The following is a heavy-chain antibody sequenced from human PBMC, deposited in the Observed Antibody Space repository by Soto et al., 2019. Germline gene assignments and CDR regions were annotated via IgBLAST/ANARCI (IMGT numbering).Heavy chain of an antibody. CDR2: LYSGGNT. J-gene: IGHJ4*02. V-gene: IGHV3-53*01. Sequence: GGSLRLSCAASEFTVTNNEMSWVRQAPGKGLEWVSILYSGGNTYYADSVEGRFTISRDGSKNMLYLHMNSLRAEDTAVYYCALRRVAYADFWGQGTRVTVSS. CDR3: ALRRVAYADF. D-gene: IGHD2-2*01. CDR1: EFTVTNNE.